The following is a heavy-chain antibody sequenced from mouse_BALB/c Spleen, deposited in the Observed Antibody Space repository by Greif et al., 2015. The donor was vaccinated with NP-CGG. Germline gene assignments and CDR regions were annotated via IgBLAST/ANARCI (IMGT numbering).Heavy chain of an antibody. CDR1: GFTFSDYY. CDR3: ARSGNYAMDY. J-gene: IGHJ4*01. D-gene: IGHD1-1*01. Sequence: EVQGVESGGGLVKPGGSLKLSCAASGFTFSDYYMYWVRQTPEKRLEWVATISDGGSYTYYPDSVKGRFTISRDNAKNNLYLQMSSLKSEDTATYYCARSGNYAMDYWGQGTSVTVSS. CDR2: ISDGGSYT. V-gene: IGHV5-4*02.